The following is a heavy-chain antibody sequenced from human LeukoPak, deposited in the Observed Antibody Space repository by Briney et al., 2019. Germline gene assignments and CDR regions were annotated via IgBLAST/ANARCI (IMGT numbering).Heavy chain of an antibody. CDR3: ASAYYYDSSGYFLWPDAFDI. V-gene: IGHV4-30-2*01. D-gene: IGHD3-22*01. J-gene: IGHJ3*02. Sequence: PSETLSLTCAVSGGSISSGGYSWSWIRQPPGKGLEWIGYIYHSGSTYYNPSLKSRVTISVDRSKNQFSLKLSFVTAADTAVYYCASAYYYDSSGYFLWPDAFDIWGQGTMVTVSS. CDR1: GGSISSGGYS. CDR2: IYHSGST.